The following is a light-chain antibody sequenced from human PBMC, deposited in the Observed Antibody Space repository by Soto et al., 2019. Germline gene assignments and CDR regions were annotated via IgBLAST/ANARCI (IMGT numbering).Light chain of an antibody. J-gene: IGKJ1*01. V-gene: IGKV3D-20*01. CDR3: FRLAT. Sequence: VLTQSPGTLSLSPGETATISCGNGYSLGSSQFGWYQQGPGLAPRLLIYSGFKRAPGIPVRVSASESGTDFTLTISRLEQKDVAVYFCFRLATLGQGTRVEMK. CDR2: SGF. CDR1: YSLGSSQ.